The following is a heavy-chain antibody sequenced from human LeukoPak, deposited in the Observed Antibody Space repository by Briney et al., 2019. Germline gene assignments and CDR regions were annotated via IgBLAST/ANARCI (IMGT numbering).Heavy chain of an antibody. J-gene: IGHJ4*02. CDR3: AREPRKGGLFDY. D-gene: IGHD3-16*01. Sequence: SQTLSLTCTVSGGSISSGDYYWSWIRQPPGKGLEWIGYIYHSGSTYYNPSLKSRVTISVDRSKNQFSLKLSSVTAADTAVYYCAREPRKGGLFDYWGQGTLVTVSS. CDR1: GGSISSGDYY. CDR2: IYHSGST. V-gene: IGHV4-30-4*01.